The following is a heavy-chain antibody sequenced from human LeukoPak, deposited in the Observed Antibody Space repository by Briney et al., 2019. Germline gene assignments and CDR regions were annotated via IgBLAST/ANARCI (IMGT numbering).Heavy chain of an antibody. J-gene: IGHJ5*02. Sequence: NPSETLSLTCTVSGGSISSSSYYWGWIRQPPGKGLEWIGSIYYSGSTNYNPSLKSRVTISVDTSKNQFSLKLSSVTAADTAVYYCARVSLQVVPEGAYNWFDPWGQGTLVTVSS. CDR1: GGSISSSSYY. CDR2: IYYSGST. V-gene: IGHV4-39*07. CDR3: ARVSLQVVPEGAYNWFDP. D-gene: IGHD2-2*01.